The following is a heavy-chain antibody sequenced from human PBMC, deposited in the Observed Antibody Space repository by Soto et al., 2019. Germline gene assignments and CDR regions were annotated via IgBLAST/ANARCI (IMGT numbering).Heavy chain of an antibody. Sequence: QVQLVQSGAGVKKPGSSVKVSCKASGGTFSSYAISWVRQAPGQGLEWMGGVIPIFGTANYAQKFQGRVTITADESTSTAYMELSSLRSEDTAVYYCARALVVPAATEAYYYYGMDVWGQGTTVTVSS. CDR2: VIPIFGTA. D-gene: IGHD2-2*01. J-gene: IGHJ6*02. CDR1: GGTFSSYA. CDR3: ARALVVPAATEAYYYYGMDV. V-gene: IGHV1-69*01.